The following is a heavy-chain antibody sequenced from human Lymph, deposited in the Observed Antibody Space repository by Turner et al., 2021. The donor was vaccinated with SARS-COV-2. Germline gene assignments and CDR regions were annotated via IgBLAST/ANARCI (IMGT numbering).Heavy chain of an antibody. J-gene: IGHJ4*02. D-gene: IGHD4-17*01. V-gene: IGHV3-21*01. CDR3: ARDIPTTADYFDY. CDR1: GFTFSTYS. Sequence: EVQLVESGGGLVKPGGSLRLSCAASGFTFSTYSMNWVRQAPGKGLEWISSISSSSSYIYYADSVKGRFTIYRDDAKNSLYLKMNSLRAEDTAVYYCARDIPTTADYFDYWGQGTLVTVSS. CDR2: ISSSSSYI.